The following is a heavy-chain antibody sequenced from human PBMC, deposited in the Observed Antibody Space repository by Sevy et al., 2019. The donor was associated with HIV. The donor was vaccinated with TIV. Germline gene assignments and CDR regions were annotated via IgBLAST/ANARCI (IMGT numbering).Heavy chain of an antibody. CDR3: ARVRDYGSGIFSPWFGP. V-gene: IGHV4-59*02. CDR2: VYDIGRT. CDR1: GGSVTTGY. J-gene: IGHJ5*02. Sequence: SETLSLTCTVSGGSVTTGYWSWIRQPPGKGPEWIGYVYDIGRTAYSPSLKSRVTISLDTTKNQFSLQLNSITAADTAVYYCARVRDYGSGIFSPWFGPWGQGTLVTVSS. D-gene: IGHD3-10*01.